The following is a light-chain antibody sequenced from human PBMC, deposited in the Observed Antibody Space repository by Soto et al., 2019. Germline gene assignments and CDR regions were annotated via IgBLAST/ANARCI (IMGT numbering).Light chain of an antibody. Sequence: QSALTQPASVSGSPGQSITISCTGTSRDIGTYNFVSWYQQHPGKAPKLIISDVSNRPSGISNRFSGSKSANTASLTISGLQAEDEADYYCSSYTGSSTVFGTGTKVTVL. CDR3: SSYTGSSTV. CDR2: DVS. J-gene: IGLJ1*01. V-gene: IGLV2-14*03. CDR1: SRDIGTYNF.